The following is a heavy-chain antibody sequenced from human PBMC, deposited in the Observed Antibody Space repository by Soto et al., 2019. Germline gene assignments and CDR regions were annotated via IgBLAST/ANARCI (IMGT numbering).Heavy chain of an antibody. Sequence: LXLSCTASGFTFSSYVMHWVRQAPGKGLEWVAVIWYDGSNKYYADSVKGRFTISRDNSKNTLYLQMNSLRAEDTAVYYCARDLREQLVPYYYYGMDVWGQGTTVTASS. CDR2: IWYDGSNK. CDR3: ARDLREQLVPYYYYGMDV. CDR1: GFTFSSYV. J-gene: IGHJ6*02. D-gene: IGHD6-13*01. V-gene: IGHV3-33*01.